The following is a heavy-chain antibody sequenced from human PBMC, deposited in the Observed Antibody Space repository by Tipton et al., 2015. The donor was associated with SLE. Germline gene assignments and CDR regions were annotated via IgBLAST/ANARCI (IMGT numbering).Heavy chain of an antibody. V-gene: IGHV3-53*01. CDR2: IYSGGNT. J-gene: IGHJ4*02. CDR1: GFTVSSNY. CDR3: AKVYYDILTGYYLFDY. Sequence: SLRLSCAASGFTVSSNYMSWVRQAPGKGLEWVSVIYSGGNTYYADSVKGRFTISRDNSKNTLYLQMNSLRAEDTAVYYCAKVYYDILTGYYLFDYWGQGTLVTVSS. D-gene: IGHD3-9*01.